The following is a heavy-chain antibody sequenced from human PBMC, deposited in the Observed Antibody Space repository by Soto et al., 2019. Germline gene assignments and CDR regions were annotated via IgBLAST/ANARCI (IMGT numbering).Heavy chain of an antibody. V-gene: IGHV3-11*01. CDR3: ASLAIGTIIRGAPDF. D-gene: IGHD3-10*01. Sequence: WGSLRLSCAASGFTFSDYYMTWIRQAPGKGLEWVSYISSGGSSIYYADSVKGRFTISRDNAKNSLYLQMNSLRAEDTAMYYCASLAIGTIIRGAPDFWGQGTLVTVSS. J-gene: IGHJ1*01. CDR1: GFTFSDYY. CDR2: ISSGGSSI.